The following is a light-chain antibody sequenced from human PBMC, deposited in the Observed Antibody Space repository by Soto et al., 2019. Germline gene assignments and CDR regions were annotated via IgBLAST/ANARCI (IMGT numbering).Light chain of an antibody. CDR3: QRRISAPPPLT. CDR1: QSVSSY. CDR2: DAS. Sequence: ESVLTHTPTTLSLSPWERATLXXRASQSVSSYLAWYQQKPGQAPRLLXXDASNRATGIPARFSGSGSGTDFTLTISSLEPEDYAVFCCQRRISAPPPLTFCEGTIV. V-gene: IGKV3-11*01. J-gene: IGKJ4*01.